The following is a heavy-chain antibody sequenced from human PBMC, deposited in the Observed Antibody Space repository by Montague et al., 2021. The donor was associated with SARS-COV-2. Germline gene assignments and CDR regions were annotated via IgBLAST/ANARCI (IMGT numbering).Heavy chain of an antibody. CDR3: ARSGDPGTTVTYLY. Sequence: SETLSLTCTFSGGSISTIVNFWVWIRQPPGKGLEWIGSISYTGSTYHNPSLKSRVTMSVDTSKNQFSLKLNSVTAADTAVYYCARSGDPGTTVTYLYWGQGTLVTVSS. CDR1: GGSISTIVNF. D-gene: IGHD4-11*01. CDR2: ISYTGST. J-gene: IGHJ4*02. V-gene: IGHV4-39*07.